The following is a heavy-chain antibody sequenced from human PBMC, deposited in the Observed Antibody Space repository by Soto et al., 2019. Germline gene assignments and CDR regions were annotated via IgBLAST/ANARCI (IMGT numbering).Heavy chain of an antibody. CDR3: AREGKTFYGMDV. CDR2: IKSDGSST. Sequence: EVQLVESGGGLVQPGGSLRLSCEASGFTFSVYWMYWVRQAPGKGLVWVSRIKSDGSSTSYADSVKGRFTISRDNAKNTLYLQMNSLRDEDTAVYYCAREGKTFYGMDVWGQGTTVSVSS. J-gene: IGHJ6*02. V-gene: IGHV3-74*01. D-gene: IGHD6-13*01. CDR1: GFTFSVYW.